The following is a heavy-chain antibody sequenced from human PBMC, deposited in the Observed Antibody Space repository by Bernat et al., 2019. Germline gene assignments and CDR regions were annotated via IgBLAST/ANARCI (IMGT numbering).Heavy chain of an antibody. Sequence: EVQLVESGGGLVQPGGSLRLSCAASGFIFSSHSMNWIRQAPGKGLEWVSAIRYGSDSTYYADSVKGRFTISRDDSKNTLYLHMNSLRAEDTALYFCAKGAGSGTFYYHYYMDVWGKGTTVTVSS. J-gene: IGHJ6*03. CDR2: IRYGSDST. CDR1: GFIFSSHS. V-gene: IGHV3-23*04. D-gene: IGHD3-10*01. CDR3: AKGAGSGTFYYHYYMDV.